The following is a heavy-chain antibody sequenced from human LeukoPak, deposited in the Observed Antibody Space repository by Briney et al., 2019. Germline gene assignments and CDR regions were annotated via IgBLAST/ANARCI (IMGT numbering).Heavy chain of an antibody. J-gene: IGHJ4*02. Sequence: GGSLRLSCAASGFNVSSNYMSWVRQAPGKGLEWVSVIYSGGRTNYADSVKGRFTISRENSKNTLYLQMNSLRAEDTAVYYCARGIAAAGDFDYWGQGTLVTVSS. CDR3: ARGIAAAGDFDY. CDR1: GFNVSSNY. CDR2: IYSGGRT. D-gene: IGHD6-25*01. V-gene: IGHV3-53*01.